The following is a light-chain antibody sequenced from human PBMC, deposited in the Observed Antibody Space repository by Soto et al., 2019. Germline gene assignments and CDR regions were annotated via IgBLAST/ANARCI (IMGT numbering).Light chain of an antibody. J-gene: IGKJ1*01. Sequence: EIVLTHSPGTLSLSPCERGTLSFSASQSVSSSFLAWYLQKPGQAPRLLIFGATSRATGIPDRFTGSGSGTDFTLTISRLEPEDFAVYYCQQHGSSPRSFGQGTKVDTK. CDR2: GAT. CDR3: QQHGSSPRS. CDR1: QSVSSSF. V-gene: IGKV3-20*01.